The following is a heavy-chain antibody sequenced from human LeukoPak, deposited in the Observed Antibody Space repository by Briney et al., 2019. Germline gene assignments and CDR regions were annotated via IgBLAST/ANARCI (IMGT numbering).Heavy chain of an antibody. V-gene: IGHV1-8*01. J-gene: IGHJ5*02. Sequence: GASVKVSCKASGYTFTSYDINWVRQAPGQGLEWMGWMNPNSGNTDYAQTLQGRFTMSRNTSINTAYMELSSLRAEDTAVYYCARGVHDYVLWFDPWGQGTLVTVSA. D-gene: IGHD3-16*01. CDR1: GYTFTSYD. CDR3: ARGVHDYVLWFDP. CDR2: MNPNSGNT.